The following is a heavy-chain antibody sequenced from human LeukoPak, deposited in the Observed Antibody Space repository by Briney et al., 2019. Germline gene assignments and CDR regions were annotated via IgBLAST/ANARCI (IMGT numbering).Heavy chain of an antibody. Sequence: GGSLRLSCAASGFTFDEYDMHWVRHVPGKGLEWVSGISWDSDSIGYAASVKGRFPISRDNAKNSLYLQMNSLRTEDTALYYCAKDSPNTYGGSIVQGTGYMYVWGKGTAVIVSS. CDR3: AKDSPNTYGGSIVQGTGYMYV. D-gene: IGHD3-16*02. CDR1: GFTFDEYD. V-gene: IGHV3-9*01. CDR2: ISWDSDSI. J-gene: IGHJ6*03.